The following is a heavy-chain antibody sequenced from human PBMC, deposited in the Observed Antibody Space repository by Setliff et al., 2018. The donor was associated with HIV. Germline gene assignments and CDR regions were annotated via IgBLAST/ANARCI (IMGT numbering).Heavy chain of an antibody. D-gene: IGHD1-26*01. J-gene: IGHJ4*01. V-gene: IGHV3-7*01. Sequence: PGESLRLSCAASGFTFSYFWMSWVRQTPGKGLEWVATIKHDGSEKYYVDSVKGRFTISRDNAKNSLYLQMNSLRAEDTAVFYCARDRGGSDYFDYWGHGTLVTVSS. CDR2: IKHDGSEK. CDR3: ARDRGGSDYFDY. CDR1: GFTFSYFW.